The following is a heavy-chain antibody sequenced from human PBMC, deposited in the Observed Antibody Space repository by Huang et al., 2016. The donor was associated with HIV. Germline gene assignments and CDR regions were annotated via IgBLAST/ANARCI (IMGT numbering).Heavy chain of an antibody. CDR3: VTKASAMDV. CDR1: TVTFSAYW. Sequence: VESGGGLVQPGGSLRLSCGGSTVTFSAYWLSWVGQSPGQGLEWVASIRQDGNEKFYVYSVKCRFNISRDNAKKLLVLDMTSLQVDDTATYFCVTKASAMDVWGQGTTVIVSS. CDR2: IRQDGNEK. J-gene: IGHJ6*02. D-gene: IGHD2-8*01. V-gene: IGHV3-7*01.